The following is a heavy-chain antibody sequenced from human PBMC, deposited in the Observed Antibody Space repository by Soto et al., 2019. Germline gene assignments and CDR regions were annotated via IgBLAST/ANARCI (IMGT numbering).Heavy chain of an antibody. CDR3: ARQGAAIRNNDSYYFDY. V-gene: IGHV4-34*01. CDR2: INHSGST. CDR1: GGSFSGYY. J-gene: IGHJ4*02. Sequence: SETLSLTCAVYGGSFSGYYWSWIRQPPGKGLEWIGEINHSGSTNYNPSLKSRVTISVDTSKNQFSLKLSSVTAADTAVYYCARQGAAIRNNDSYYFDYWGQGTLVTVSS. D-gene: IGHD5-18*01.